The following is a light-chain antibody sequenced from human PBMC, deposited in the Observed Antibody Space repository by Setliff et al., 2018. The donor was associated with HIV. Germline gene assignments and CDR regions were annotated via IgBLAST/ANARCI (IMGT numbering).Light chain of an antibody. CDR2: DVT. CDR1: SSDVGGYNS. CDR3: CSYGGSDTWI. V-gene: IGLV2-11*01. Sequence: QSALTQPPSVSGSPGQSVTISCTGTSSDVGGYNSVSWYQQSPGTAPKLMISDVTTRPSGVPDRFSGSKSGNTASLTISRLRAEDEADYYCCSYGGSDTWIFGGGTKVTVL. J-gene: IGLJ2*01.